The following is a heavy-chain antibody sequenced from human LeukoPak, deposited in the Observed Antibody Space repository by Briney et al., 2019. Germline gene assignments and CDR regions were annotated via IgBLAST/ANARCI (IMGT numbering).Heavy chain of an antibody. D-gene: IGHD3-10*01. CDR2: ITGSGT. CDR1: GFTFANYA. CDR3: GKDLPDSRESLTGHWFDP. V-gene: IGHV3-23*01. Sequence: GGSLRLSCAASGFTFANYAMSWVRQAPGKGLEWVSAITGSGTYYADSVKGRFTISRDKSKNTLYLQMNSLRAEDTALYYCGKDLPDSRESLTGHWFDPWGQGTLVTVSS. J-gene: IGHJ5*02.